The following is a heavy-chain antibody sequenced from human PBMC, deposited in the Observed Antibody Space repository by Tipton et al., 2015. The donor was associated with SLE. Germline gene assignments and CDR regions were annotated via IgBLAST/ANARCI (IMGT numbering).Heavy chain of an antibody. CDR1: GFRFRNYA. Sequence: SLRLSCAASGFRFRNYAMNWVRQAPGKGLEWISYISRSDSPIYYGASVRGRFTISRDNAKNSLYLQMNSLRVEDTAVYYCARERDLIAFDIWGQGTMVTVSS. V-gene: IGHV3-48*03. CDR2: ISRSDSPI. CDR3: ARERDLIAFDI. J-gene: IGHJ3*02. D-gene: IGHD3-3*01.